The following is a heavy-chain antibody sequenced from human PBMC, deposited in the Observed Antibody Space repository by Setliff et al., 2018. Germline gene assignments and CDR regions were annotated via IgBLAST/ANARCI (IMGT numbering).Heavy chain of an antibody. CDR2: ISPDSIYI. V-gene: IGHV3-21*01. Sequence: GGSLRLSCAASGFTFRTFSMHWVRQAPGKGLEWVSSISPDSIYIYYAEWEKGRFTISRDNPKNTLYLQMNSLRAEDSAVYYCATDPPSSGWRLHDWGQGTLVTVSS. J-gene: IGHJ4*02. CDR3: ATDPPSSGWRLHD. D-gene: IGHD6-25*01. CDR1: GFTFRTFS.